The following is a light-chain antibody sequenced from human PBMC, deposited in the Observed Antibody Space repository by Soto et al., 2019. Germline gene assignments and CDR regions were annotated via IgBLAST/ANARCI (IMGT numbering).Light chain of an antibody. Sequence: QSVLTQPRAVAGSPRQSVTIACTGTSSDVGTYHYVSWYQQHPGKAPKLMIYDVSQRPSGVPDRFSGSKSGNTASLTISGLQAEDESDDYCCSYAGHCPLVLGGGTKLPVL. CDR3: CSYAGHCPLV. CDR1: SSDVGTYHY. V-gene: IGLV2-11*01. CDR2: DVS. J-gene: IGLJ3*02.